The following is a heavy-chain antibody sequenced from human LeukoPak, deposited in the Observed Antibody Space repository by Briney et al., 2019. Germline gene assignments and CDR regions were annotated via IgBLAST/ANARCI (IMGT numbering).Heavy chain of an antibody. CDR2: INPNSGGT. Sequence: ASVKVSCKASGYTFTGSYMHWVRHAPGQGLEWMGWINPNSGGTNYAQKFQGRVTMTRDTSISTAYMELSRLRSDDTAVYYCARDGVSDWYYFDYWGQGTLVTVSS. V-gene: IGHV1-2*02. D-gene: IGHD3-9*01. J-gene: IGHJ4*02. CDR3: ARDGVSDWYYFDY. CDR1: GYTFTGSY.